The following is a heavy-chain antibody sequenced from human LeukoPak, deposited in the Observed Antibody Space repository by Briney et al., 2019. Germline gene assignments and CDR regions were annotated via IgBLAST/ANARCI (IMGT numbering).Heavy chain of an antibody. J-gene: IGHJ4*02. D-gene: IGHD1-26*01. CDR1: GYIFTGYY. CDR2: INPNSGGT. Sequence: ASVKVSCKASGYIFTGYYMHWVRQAPGQGLEWIRWINPNSGGTNSAQKFQGRVTMTRDTSISTAYMELSRLTSDDTAVYYCARHPYSGSYHFDYWGQGTLVTVSS. CDR3: ARHPYSGSYHFDY. V-gene: IGHV1-2*02.